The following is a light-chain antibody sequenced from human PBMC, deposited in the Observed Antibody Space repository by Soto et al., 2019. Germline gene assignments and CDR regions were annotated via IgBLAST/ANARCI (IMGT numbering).Light chain of an antibody. CDR2: EGT. J-gene: IGLJ1*01. CDR1: SGDVGSYNL. CDR3: YSYAGENLYV. V-gene: IGLV2-23*01. Sequence: QSVLTQHASVSASPGQSITIPCTGASGDVGSYNLVSWFQQHPGKVPKLLIYEGTKRPSGLSDRFSGSKSGTTASLTISGLQAEDEAHYYCYSYAGENLYVFGTGPKVTVL.